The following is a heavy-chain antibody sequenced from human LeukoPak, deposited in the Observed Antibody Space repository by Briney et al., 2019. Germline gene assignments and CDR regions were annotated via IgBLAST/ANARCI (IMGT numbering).Heavy chain of an antibody. D-gene: IGHD2-2*01. CDR2: IYWNDDK. CDR3: AHRRKIGRYGCSSTSCYHFDY. J-gene: IGHJ4*02. Sequence: ESGPTLVKPTQTLTLTCTFSGFSLSTSGVGVGWIRQPPGKALEWLALIYWNDDKRYSPSLKSRLTIIKDTSKNQVVLTMTNMDPVDTATYYCAHRRKIGRYGCSSTSCYHFDYWGQGTLVTVSS. CDR1: GFSLSTSGVG. V-gene: IGHV2-5*01.